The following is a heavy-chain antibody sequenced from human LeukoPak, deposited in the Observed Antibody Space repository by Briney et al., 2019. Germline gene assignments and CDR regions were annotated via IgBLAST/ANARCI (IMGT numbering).Heavy chain of an antibody. V-gene: IGHV5-51*01. CDR1: GYSFTSYW. CDR3: ARSSTVTADY. CDR2: IYPGDSDT. J-gene: IGHJ4*02. Sequence: GASLQISCQGSGYSFTSYWIGWVRQMPGKGLEWMGIIYPGDSDTRYSPSFQGQVTISADKSISTAYLQWSSLKASDTAMYYCARSSTVTADYWGQGTLVTVSS. D-gene: IGHD4-17*01.